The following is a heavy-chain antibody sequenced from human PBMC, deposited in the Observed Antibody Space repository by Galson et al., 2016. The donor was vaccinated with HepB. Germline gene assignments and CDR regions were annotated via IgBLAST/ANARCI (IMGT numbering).Heavy chain of an antibody. CDR1: GGSISSFY. CDR3: ARQYWGGPSDY. V-gene: IGHV4-59*12. Sequence: SETLSLTCSVSGGSISSFYWSWIRQPPGKGLEWIGYISYNGIPKYNPSLKSRVTISVDTSNNHFSLKLSSVTAADTAVDYCARQYWGGPSDYWGQGTLVTVS. CDR2: ISYNGIP. D-gene: IGHD2/OR15-2a*01. J-gene: IGHJ4*02.